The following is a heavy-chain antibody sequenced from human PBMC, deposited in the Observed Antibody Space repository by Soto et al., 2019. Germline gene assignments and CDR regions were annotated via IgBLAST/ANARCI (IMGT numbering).Heavy chain of an antibody. Sequence: QVQLVQSGAEVKKPGASVKVSCKASGYTFTSYGISWVRQAPGQGLEWMGWISAYNGNTNYAQKLQGRVTMTKDTSTSTAYMELRSLRSDDTAVYYCARGGDCSGGSCYFYYYYGMDVWGQGTTVTVSS. D-gene: IGHD2-15*01. CDR3: ARGGDCSGGSCYFYYYYGMDV. CDR1: GYTFTSYG. J-gene: IGHJ6*02. CDR2: ISAYNGNT. V-gene: IGHV1-18*01.